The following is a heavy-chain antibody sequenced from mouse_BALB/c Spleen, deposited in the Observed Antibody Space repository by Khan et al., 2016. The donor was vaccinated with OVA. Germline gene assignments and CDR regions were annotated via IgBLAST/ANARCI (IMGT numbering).Heavy chain of an antibody. V-gene: IGHV1-7*01. CDR3: ARRGLRWDFDY. CDR1: GYTFTSYW. D-gene: IGHD1-1*01. Sequence: QVQLQQSGAELAKPGASVKMSCKASGYTFTSYWMNWVKQRPGQGLEWIGYINPSTGYTEYNQKFKDKATLTADKSSSTAYMQLSSLTSEDSAVYYCARRGLRWDFDYWGQSTTLTVSS. CDR2: INPSTGYT. J-gene: IGHJ2*01.